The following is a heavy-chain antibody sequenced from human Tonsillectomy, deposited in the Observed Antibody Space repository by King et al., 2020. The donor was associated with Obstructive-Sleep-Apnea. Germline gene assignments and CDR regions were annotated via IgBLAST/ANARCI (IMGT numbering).Heavy chain of an antibody. CDR1: GFTFSNTW. CDR3: ARAAGFSGDN. CDR2: LNQDGSAT. D-gene: IGHD6-25*01. J-gene: IGHJ4*02. Sequence: VPLPASGGGLVPPGGSLRLSGAASGFTFSNTWLSWVRQPPGKGLAWVANLNQDGSATHCVDSVPGRFTISRDNAKHSLYLQMESLRGEDTAVYYCARAAGFSGDNGGQGTLVTVSS. V-gene: IGHV3-7*03.